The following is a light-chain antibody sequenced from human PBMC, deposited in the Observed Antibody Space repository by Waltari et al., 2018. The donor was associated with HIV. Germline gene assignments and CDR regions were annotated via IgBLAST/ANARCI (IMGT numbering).Light chain of an antibody. CDR2: GAS. V-gene: IGKV3-15*01. CDR1: QSVSSN. CDR3: QQYNNWPLT. Sequence: TLSCRASQSVSSNLAWYQQKPGQAPRRLIYGASTRATGIPARFSGSGSGTEFTLTISSLQSEDFAVYYCQQYNNWPLTFGGGTKVEIK. J-gene: IGKJ4*01.